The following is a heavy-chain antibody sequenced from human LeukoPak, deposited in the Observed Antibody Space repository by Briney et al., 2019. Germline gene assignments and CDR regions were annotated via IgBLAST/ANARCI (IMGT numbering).Heavy chain of an antibody. V-gene: IGHV4-4*08. D-gene: IGHD3-22*01. CDR2: IYHTGIT. J-gene: IGHJ4*02. Sequence: SETLSLTCTVPGGSISSYFWNWIRQAPGKGLEWIGYIYHTGITNYNPSLRSRVTMSLDKSKSQFSLNLASVTAADTAIYYCAGGVGITTSHWGQGALVTVSS. CDR1: GGSISSYF. CDR3: AGGVGITTSH.